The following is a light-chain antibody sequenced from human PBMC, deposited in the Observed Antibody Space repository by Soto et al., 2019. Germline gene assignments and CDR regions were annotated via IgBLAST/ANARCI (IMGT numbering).Light chain of an antibody. CDR1: SSDIGGYNY. CDR2: EVN. J-gene: IGLJ3*02. V-gene: IGLV2-14*01. CDR3: SSYTSSGTWV. Sequence: QSALTQPASVSGSPGQSITISCTGTSSDIGGYNYVSWYQQFPGKAPKLMISEVNNRPSGVSSRFSGSRSGNTASLTISGVQAEDGAAYYCSSYTSSGTWVFGGGTKLTVL.